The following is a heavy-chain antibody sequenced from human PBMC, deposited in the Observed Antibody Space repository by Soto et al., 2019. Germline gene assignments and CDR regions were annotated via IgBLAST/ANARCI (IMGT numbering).Heavy chain of an antibody. CDR1: GGSISSYY. D-gene: IGHD4-17*01. CDR2: IYYSGST. CDR3: ASILSDDYGDYVGDY. V-gene: IGHV4-59*01. Sequence: SETLSLTCTVSGGSISSYYWSWIRQPPGKGLEWIGYIYYSGSTNYNPSLKSRVTISVDTSKNQFSLKLSSVTAADTAVYYCASILSDDYGDYVGDYWGQGTLVTSPQ. J-gene: IGHJ4*02.